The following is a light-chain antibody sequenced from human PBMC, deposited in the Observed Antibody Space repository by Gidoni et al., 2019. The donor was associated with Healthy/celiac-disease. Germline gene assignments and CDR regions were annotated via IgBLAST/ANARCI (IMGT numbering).Light chain of an antibody. J-gene: IGKJ1*01. CDR3: QQYGSSPWT. Sequence: LSCRASQSVSSSYLAWYQQKPGQAPRLLIYGASSRATGIPDRFSGSGSGTDFTLTISRLEPEDFAVYYCQQYGSSPWTFGQGTKVEIK. CDR2: GAS. V-gene: IGKV3-20*01. CDR1: QSVSSSY.